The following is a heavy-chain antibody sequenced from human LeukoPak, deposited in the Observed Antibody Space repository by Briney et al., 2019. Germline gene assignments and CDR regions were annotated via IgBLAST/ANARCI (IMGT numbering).Heavy chain of an antibody. J-gene: IGHJ4*02. CDR2: IKQDGSEK. CDR3: ARVITMIVVVITAPGYFDY. V-gene: IGHV3-7*01. D-gene: IGHD3-22*01. CDR1: GFTFSSYG. Sequence: GGSLRLSCAASGFTFSSYGMHWVRQAPGKGLEWVANIKQDGSEKYYVDSVKGRFTISRDNAKNSLYLQMNSLRAEDTAVYYCARVITMIVVVITAPGYFDYWGQGTLVTVSS.